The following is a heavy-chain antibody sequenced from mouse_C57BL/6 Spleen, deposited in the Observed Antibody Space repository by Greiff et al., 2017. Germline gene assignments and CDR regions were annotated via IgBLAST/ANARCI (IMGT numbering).Heavy chain of an antibody. Sequence: QVQLKQSGPELVKPGASVKISCKASGYTFTDYYINWVKQRPGQGLEWIGVIHPGSGSTNYNEKFKGKDTLTVDKSSSTAYMLLSSLTSEDSAVCFCARTSNSNYFDYWGQGTTLTVSS. CDR2: IHPGSGST. CDR3: ARTSNSNYFDY. CDR1: GYTFTDYY. D-gene: IGHD2-5*01. J-gene: IGHJ2*01. V-gene: IGHV1-75*01.